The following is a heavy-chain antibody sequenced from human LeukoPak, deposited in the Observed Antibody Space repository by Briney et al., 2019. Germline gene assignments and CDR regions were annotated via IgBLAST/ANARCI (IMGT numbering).Heavy chain of an antibody. CDR1: GFTFITYW. V-gene: IGHV3-7*01. J-gene: IGHJ4*02. CDR2: IKQDGSEK. Sequence: GGSLRLSCEASGFTFITYWMSWVRQAPGKGLEWVANIKQDGSEKYYVDSVKGRFTISRDNAKNSLYLQMNSLRAEDTAMYYCARDSAGNDYWGQGTLVTVSS. D-gene: IGHD6-13*01. CDR3: ARDSAGNDY.